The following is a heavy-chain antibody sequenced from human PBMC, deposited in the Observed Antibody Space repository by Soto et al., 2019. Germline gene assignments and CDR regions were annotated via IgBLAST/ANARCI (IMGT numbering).Heavy chain of an antibody. V-gene: IGHV3-23*01. CDR1: GFTFSSYA. J-gene: IGHJ4*02. CDR2: ISGSGGST. CDR3: AKASTMVRGVITYFDY. Sequence: EVQLLESGGGLVQPGGSLRLSCAASGFTFSSYAMSWVRQAPGKGLEWVSAISGSGGSTYYADSVKGRFTISRDNSKNTLYLQMNSLRAEDTAVYYCAKASTMVRGVITYFDYWGQGTLVTVSS. D-gene: IGHD3-10*01.